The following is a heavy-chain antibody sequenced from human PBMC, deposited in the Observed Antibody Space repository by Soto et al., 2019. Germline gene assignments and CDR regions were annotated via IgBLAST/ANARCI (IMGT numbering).Heavy chain of an antibody. J-gene: IGHJ6*02. D-gene: IGHD3-22*01. Sequence: GGSLRLSCAASGFTFSSYAMHWVRQAPGKGLEWVAVISYDGSNKYYADSVKGRFTISRDNSKNTLYLQMNSLRAEDTAVYYCARDGYQGSGDVWGQGTTVTVSS. CDR1: GFTFSSYA. CDR2: ISYDGSNK. CDR3: ARDGYQGSGDV. V-gene: IGHV3-30-3*01.